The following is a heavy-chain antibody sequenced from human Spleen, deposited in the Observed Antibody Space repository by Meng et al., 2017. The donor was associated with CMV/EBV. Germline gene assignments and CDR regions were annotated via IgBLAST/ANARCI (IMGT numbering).Heavy chain of an antibody. CDR1: GFTFRSFW. CDR2: ISSGSSSV. D-gene: IGHD6-19*01. CDR3: ARNSGGWYRYFDY. J-gene: IGHJ4*02. V-gene: IGHV3-21*04. Sequence: AGSGFTFRSFWMNGVRQAPGKGLEWVASISSGSSSVLYADSVEGRFTISRDNAKNSLYLQMNSLRAEDKALYYCARNSGGWYRYFDYWGQGTLVTVSS.